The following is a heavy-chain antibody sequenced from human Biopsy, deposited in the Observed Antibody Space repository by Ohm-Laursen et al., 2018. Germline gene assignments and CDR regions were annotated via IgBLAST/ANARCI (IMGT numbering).Heavy chain of an antibody. CDR1: GGPFSSYA. V-gene: IGHV1-69*13. CDR3: ARRRYYYDSSPLEY. D-gene: IGHD3-22*01. J-gene: IGHJ4*02. Sequence: GASVKVSCKASGGPFSSYAVTWVRQAPGQGLEWMGGIIGMFGTADYAQRFQGRVTITADESTSTAYMELSSLRSEDTAIYYCARRRYYYDSSPLEYWGQGTLVTVSS. CDR2: IIGMFGTA.